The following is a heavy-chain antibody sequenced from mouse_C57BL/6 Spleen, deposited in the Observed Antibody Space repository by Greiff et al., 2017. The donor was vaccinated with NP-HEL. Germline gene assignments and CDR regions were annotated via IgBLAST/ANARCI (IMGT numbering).Heavy chain of an antibody. CDR2: IYPGSGNT. V-gene: IGHV1-66*01. CDR1: GYSFTSYY. Sequence: QVHVKQSGPELVKPGASVKISCKASGYSFTSYYIHWVKQRPGQGLEWIGWIYPGSGNTKYNEKFKGKATLTADTSSSTAYMQLSSLTSEDSAVYYCASLEGNYGFAYWGQGTLVTVSA. D-gene: IGHD2-1*01. CDR3: ASLEGNYGFAY. J-gene: IGHJ3*01.